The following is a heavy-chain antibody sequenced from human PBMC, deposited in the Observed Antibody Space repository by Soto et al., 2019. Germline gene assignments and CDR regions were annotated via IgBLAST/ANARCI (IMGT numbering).Heavy chain of an antibody. CDR2: INAGNGNT. CDR3: AREEQGSGCNRGAFDL. CDR1: GYTFTSYA. J-gene: IGHJ3*01. Sequence: ASVKVSCKASGYTFTSYAMHWVRQAPGQRLEWMGWINAGNGNTKYSQKFQGRVTITRDTSASTAYMELSSLRSEDTAVYYCAREEQGSGCNRGAFDLWGQGTMVTGSS. V-gene: IGHV1-3*01. D-gene: IGHD6-19*01.